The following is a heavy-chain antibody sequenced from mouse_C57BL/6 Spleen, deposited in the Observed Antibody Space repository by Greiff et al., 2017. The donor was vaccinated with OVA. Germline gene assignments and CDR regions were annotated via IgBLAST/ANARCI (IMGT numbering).Heavy chain of an antibody. CDR2: IYPGSGNT. CDR1: GYTFTDYY. Sequence: VKLVESGAELVRPGASVKLSCKASGYTFTDYYINWVKQRPGQGLEWIARIYPGSGNTYYNEKFKGKATLTAEKSSSTAYMQLSSLTSEDSAVYFCARSRWLLPYYFDYWGQGTTLTVSS. D-gene: IGHD2-3*01. V-gene: IGHV1-76*01. J-gene: IGHJ2*01. CDR3: ARSRWLLPYYFDY.